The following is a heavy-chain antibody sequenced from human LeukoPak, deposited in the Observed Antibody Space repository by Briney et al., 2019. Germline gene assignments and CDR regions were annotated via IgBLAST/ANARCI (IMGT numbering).Heavy chain of an antibody. D-gene: IGHD3-22*01. V-gene: IGHV3-33*06. CDR3: AKDTLSGDSSGNDAFDI. Sequence: GGSLRLSCAASGFTFSSHGMHWVRQAPGKGLEWVAVIWYDGSNKYYADSVKGRFTISRDNSKNTLYLQMNSLRAEDTAVYYCAKDTLSGDSSGNDAFDIWGQGTMVTVSS. J-gene: IGHJ3*02. CDR1: GFTFSSHG. CDR2: IWYDGSNK.